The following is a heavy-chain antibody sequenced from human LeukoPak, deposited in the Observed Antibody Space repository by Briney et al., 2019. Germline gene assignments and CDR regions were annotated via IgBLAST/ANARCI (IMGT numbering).Heavy chain of an antibody. CDR3: AKATDYYDSSGSIDY. Sequence: PGRSLRLSCAASGFTFSSYAMSWVRQAPGKGLEWVSAISGSGGSTYYADSVKGRFTIPRDNSKNTLYLQMNSLRAEDTAVYYCAKATDYYDSSGSIDYWGQGTLVTVSS. CDR2: ISGSGGST. V-gene: IGHV3-23*01. J-gene: IGHJ4*02. D-gene: IGHD3-22*01. CDR1: GFTFSSYA.